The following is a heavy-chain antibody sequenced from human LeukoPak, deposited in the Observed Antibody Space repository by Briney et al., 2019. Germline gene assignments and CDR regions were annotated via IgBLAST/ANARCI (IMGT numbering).Heavy chain of an antibody. D-gene: IGHD2-15*01. CDR2: ISGSGGST. CDR1: GFTFSSYA. V-gene: IGHV3-23*01. J-gene: IGHJ4*02. Sequence: PGGSLRLSCAASGFTFSSYAMSWVRQAPGKGREWVSAISGSGGSTYYADSVKGRFTISRDNSKNTLYLQMNSLRAEDTAVYYCATSPRGWYYFDYWGQGTLVTVSS. CDR3: ATSPRGWYYFDY.